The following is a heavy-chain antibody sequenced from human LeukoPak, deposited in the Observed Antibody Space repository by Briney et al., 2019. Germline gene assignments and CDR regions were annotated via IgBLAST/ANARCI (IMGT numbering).Heavy chain of an antibody. CDR3: ARGRGRRGAYVFDI. V-gene: IGHV3-30*03. Sequence: GGSLRLSCAASGFTVRNNYMSWVRQRPGKGLEWVARLAYDGINKYYAESLKGRFTISRDSSKNTVNLQMNSLRAEDTAIYYCARGRGRRGAYVFDIWGQGTRVTVSS. D-gene: IGHD1-26*01. CDR2: LAYDGINK. CDR1: GFTVRNNY. J-gene: IGHJ3*02.